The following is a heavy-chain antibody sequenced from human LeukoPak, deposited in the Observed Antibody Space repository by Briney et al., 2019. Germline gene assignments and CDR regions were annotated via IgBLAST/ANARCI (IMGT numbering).Heavy chain of an antibody. V-gene: IGHV3-11*04. CDR1: GFTFSDYY. D-gene: IGHD6-6*01. J-gene: IGHJ6*03. CDR2: ISSSGSTI. CDR3: ARPGIKYSSSSHSYYYYMDV. Sequence: GGSLRLSCAASGFTFSDYYMSWIRQAPGKGLEWVSYISSSGSTIYYADSVKGRFTISRDNAKNSLYLQMNSLRAEDTAVYYCARPGIKYSSSSHSYYYYMDVWGKGTTVTVSS.